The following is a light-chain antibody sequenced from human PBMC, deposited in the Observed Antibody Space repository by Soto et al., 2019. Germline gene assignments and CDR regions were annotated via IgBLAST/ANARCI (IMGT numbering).Light chain of an antibody. CDR1: QSVSSSY. CDR3: QQYGRSPPYT. Sequence: EIVLAQSPGTLSLSPGERATLSCRASQSVSSSYLAWYQQKPGQAPRLLIYGSSNRATGIPGRFSGSGSGTDFTLTISRLEPEDFAVYYCQQYGRSPPYTFGQRTNWRSN. V-gene: IGKV3-20*01. J-gene: IGKJ2*01. CDR2: GSS.